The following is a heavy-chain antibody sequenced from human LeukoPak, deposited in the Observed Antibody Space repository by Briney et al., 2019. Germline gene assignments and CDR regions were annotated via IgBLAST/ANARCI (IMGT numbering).Heavy chain of an antibody. CDR2: INHSGST. Sequence: SETLSLTCAVYGGSFSGYYWSWIRQPPGKGLEWIGEINHSGSTNYNPSLKSRVTISVDTSKNQFSLKLSSVPAADTAVYYCARGRPPLIAARPFDYWGQGTLVTVSS. V-gene: IGHV4-34*01. D-gene: IGHD6-6*01. CDR1: GGSFSGYY. CDR3: ARGRPPLIAARPFDY. J-gene: IGHJ4*02.